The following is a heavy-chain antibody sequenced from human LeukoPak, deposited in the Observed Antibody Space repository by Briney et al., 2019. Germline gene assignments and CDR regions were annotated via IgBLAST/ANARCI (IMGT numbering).Heavy chain of an antibody. CDR3: ARSPLGAVGY. CDR2: ISYDGSNK. Sequence: GGSLRLSCAASGFTFSRYGMHWVRQAPGKGLEWMAVISYDGSNKFYADSVKGRFTISRDNSSNTLFLQMNSLRAEDTAVYYCARSPLGAVGYWGQGTLVTV. J-gene: IGHJ4*02. D-gene: IGHD3-16*02. V-gene: IGHV3-30*03. CDR1: GFTFSRYG.